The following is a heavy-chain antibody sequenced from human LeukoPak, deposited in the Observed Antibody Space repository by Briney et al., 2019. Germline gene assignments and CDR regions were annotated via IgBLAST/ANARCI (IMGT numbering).Heavy chain of an antibody. Sequence: GGSLGLSCAASGFTFSSYAMHWVRQAPGKGLEWVAVISYDGSNKYYADSVKGRFTISRDNSKNTLYLQMNSLRAEDTAVYYCVEGGAARFDYWGQGTLVAVSS. CDR3: VEGGAARFDY. J-gene: IGHJ4*02. V-gene: IGHV3-30*04. CDR1: GFTFSSYA. D-gene: IGHD5-18*01. CDR2: ISYDGSNK.